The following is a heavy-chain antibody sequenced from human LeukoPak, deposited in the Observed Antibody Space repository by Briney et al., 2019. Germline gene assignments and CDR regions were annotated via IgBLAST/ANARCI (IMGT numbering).Heavy chain of an antibody. J-gene: IGHJ3*01. Sequence: GGSLRLSCAASGFTFSSYGIHWVRQAPGKGLEWVTFIRFDGSNKFYADSVKGRFTISRDNSKNTLYLQMNSLRADDTGVYYCAKDPPGTTEGAAFDVWGQGTMVTVCS. CDR2: IRFDGSNK. V-gene: IGHV3-30*02. CDR3: AKDPPGTTEGAAFDV. D-gene: IGHD1-7*01. CDR1: GFTFSSYG.